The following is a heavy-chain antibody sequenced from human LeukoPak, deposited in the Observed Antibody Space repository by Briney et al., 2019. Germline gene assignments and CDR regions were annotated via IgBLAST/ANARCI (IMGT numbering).Heavy chain of an antibody. D-gene: IGHD1-26*01. CDR1: GGSISSYY. V-gene: IGHV4-59*08. CDR3: ARLGVVGATNNWFDP. J-gene: IGHJ5*02. CDR2: IYYSGST. Sequence: SETLSLTCTVSGGSISSYYWSWIRQPPGKGLEWIGYIYYSGSTNYNPSLKSRVTISVDTSKNQFSLKLSSVTAADTAVYYCARLGVVGATNNWFDPWGQGTLVTVSS.